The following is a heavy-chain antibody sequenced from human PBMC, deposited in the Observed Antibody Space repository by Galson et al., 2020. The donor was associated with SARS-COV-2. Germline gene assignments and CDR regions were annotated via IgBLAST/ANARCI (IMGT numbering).Heavy chain of an antibody. J-gene: IGHJ3*02. CDR3: ARAPPGSGSPLDI. CDR1: GYTFTSYN. V-gene: IGHV1-46*01. D-gene: IGHD3-10*01. CDR2: IVPSVGYT. Sequence: ASVKVSCMTSGYTFTSYNVHWVRQAPGQGLEWMGMIVPSVGYTNYAQAFQDRVTVTRNTSTSTVYMELSSLKSDDTAVYYCARAPPGSGSPLDIWGQGTVVTVSS.